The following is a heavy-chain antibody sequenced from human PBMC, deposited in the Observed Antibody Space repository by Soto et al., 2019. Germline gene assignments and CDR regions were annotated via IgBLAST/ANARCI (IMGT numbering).Heavy chain of an antibody. CDR1: GGTFSSYA. CDR3: ARDGGSGWYSEYGMDV. J-gene: IGHJ6*02. CDR2: IIPIFGTA. Sequence: SVKVSCKASGGTFSSYAISWVRQAPGQGLEWMGGIIPIFGTANYAQKFQGRVTTTADESTSTAYMELSSLRSEDTAVYYCARDGGSGWYSEYGMDVWGQGTTVTVSS. V-gene: IGHV1-69*13. D-gene: IGHD6-19*01.